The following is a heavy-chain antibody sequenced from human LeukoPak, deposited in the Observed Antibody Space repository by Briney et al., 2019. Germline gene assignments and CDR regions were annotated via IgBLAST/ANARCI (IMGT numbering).Heavy chain of an antibody. D-gene: IGHD7-27*01. CDR2: ISGSGGST. CDR3: AKGSALWGYYLDN. V-gene: IGHV3-23*01. CDR1: GFPFSNYG. J-gene: IGHJ4*02. Sequence: PGGSLRLSCVASGFPFSNYGMSWVRQAPGKGLEWVSGISGSGGSTYHADSVKGRFTISRDNSKNTLSLQMNSLRAEDTAVYYCAKGSALWGYYLDNWGQGTPVTVSS.